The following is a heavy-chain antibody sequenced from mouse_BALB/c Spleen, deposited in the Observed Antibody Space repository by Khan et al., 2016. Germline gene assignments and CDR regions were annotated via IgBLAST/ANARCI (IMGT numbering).Heavy chain of an antibody. J-gene: IGHJ4*01. Sequence: QVQLKESGPGLVQPSQSLSITCTVSGCSLTSYGVHWVRQSPGKGLEWLGVIWRGGSTDYNAAFMSRLSITKDNSKSQVFFKMNSLQADDTAIYYCAKRYYGSYAMDCWGQGTSVTVSS. CDR1: GCSLTSYG. CDR2: IWRGGST. V-gene: IGHV2-5*01. D-gene: IGHD1-1*01. CDR3: AKRYYGSYAMDC.